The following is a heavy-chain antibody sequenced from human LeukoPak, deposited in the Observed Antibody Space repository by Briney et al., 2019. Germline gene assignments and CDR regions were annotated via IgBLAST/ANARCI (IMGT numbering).Heavy chain of an antibody. Sequence: PGGSLRLSCAASGFTFSSYSMNWVRQAPGKGLEWVSYITSDSSPIYYADSVKGRFTISRDNAKNSLYLQMNSLRAEDTAVYYCARARFLEWLPNFDYWGQGTLVTVSS. J-gene: IGHJ4*02. CDR1: GFTFSSYS. V-gene: IGHV3-48*04. CDR2: ITSDSSPI. CDR3: ARARFLEWLPNFDY. D-gene: IGHD3-3*01.